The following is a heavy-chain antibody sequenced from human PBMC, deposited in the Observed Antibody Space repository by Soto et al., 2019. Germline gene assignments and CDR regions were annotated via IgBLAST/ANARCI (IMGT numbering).Heavy chain of an antibody. J-gene: IGHJ5*02. CDR2: ISSSGSTI. V-gene: IGHV3-11*01. CDR1: GFTFSDYY. D-gene: IGHD1-26*01. Sequence: QVQLVESGGGLVKPGGSLRLSCAASGFTFSDYYMSWIRQAPGKGLEWVSYISSSGSTIYYADSVKGRFTISRDNAKNPLYQQITTLSAGATAVYSCARDPPQHRYPPNWFDPWGQGTLVTVSS. CDR3: ARDPPQHRYPPNWFDP.